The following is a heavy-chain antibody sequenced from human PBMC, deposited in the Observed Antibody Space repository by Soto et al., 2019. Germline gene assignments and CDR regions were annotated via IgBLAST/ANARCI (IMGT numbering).Heavy chain of an antibody. D-gene: IGHD2-2*01. Sequence: QLQLQESGPGLVKPSETLSLTCTVSGGSISNRSYYWAWIRQPPGKGLEWIGSIYYSGTTYYNPSLKSRVTISVDTSKNQFSLNLSSVTAADTAVYYCARTTYCISTSCWADAFDIWGQGTMVSVSS. CDR2: IYYSGTT. CDR3: ARTTYCISTSCWADAFDI. V-gene: IGHV4-39*01. CDR1: GGSISNRSYY. J-gene: IGHJ3*02.